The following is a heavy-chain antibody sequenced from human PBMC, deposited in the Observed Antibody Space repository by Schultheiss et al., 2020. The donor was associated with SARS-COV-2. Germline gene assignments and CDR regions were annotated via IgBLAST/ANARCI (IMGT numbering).Heavy chain of an antibody. CDR3: ARSDNGFDF. V-gene: IGHV3-30-3*01. CDR2: ISYDSTNI. CDR1: GFTFSSYA. Sequence: GGSLRLSCAASGFTFSSYAMSWVRQAPGKGLEWLTLISYDSTNIHYADSVKGRFTISRDNAKNTLYLQMNSLRAEDTAVYYCARSDNGFDFWGQGTLVTVSS. D-gene: IGHD4/OR15-4a*01. J-gene: IGHJ4*02.